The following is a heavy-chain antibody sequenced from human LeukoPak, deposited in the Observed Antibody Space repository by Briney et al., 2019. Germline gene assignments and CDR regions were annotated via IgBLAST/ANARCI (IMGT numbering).Heavy chain of an antibody. CDR1: GYSISSGYY. V-gene: IGHV4-38-2*01. CDR2: IYHSGST. D-gene: IGHD6-13*01. J-gene: IGHJ4*02. Sequence: SETLSLTXAVSGYSISSGYYWGWIRQPPGKGLEWIGSIYHSGSTYYNPSLKSRVTISVDTPKNQFSLKLSSVTAADTAVYYCARLDDSSSWGDYWGQGTLVTVSS. CDR3: ARLDDSSSWGDY.